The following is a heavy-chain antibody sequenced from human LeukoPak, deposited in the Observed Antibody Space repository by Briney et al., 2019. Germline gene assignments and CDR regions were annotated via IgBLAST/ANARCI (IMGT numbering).Heavy chain of an antibody. V-gene: IGHV3-64*01. CDR1: GFTFSSYA. D-gene: IGHD6-6*01. CDR3: AKGRGSSGYFDY. Sequence: GGSLRLSCAASGFTFSSYAMHWVRQAPGKGLEYVSAISSNGGSTYYANSVKGRFTISRDNSKNSLYLQMNSLRTEDTALYYCAKGRGSSGYFDYWGQGTLVTVSS. CDR2: ISSNGGST. J-gene: IGHJ4*02.